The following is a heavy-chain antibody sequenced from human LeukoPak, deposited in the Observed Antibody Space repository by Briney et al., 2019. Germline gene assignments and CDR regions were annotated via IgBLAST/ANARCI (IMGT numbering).Heavy chain of an antibody. CDR1: GFTFSNYA. D-gene: IGHD4-23*01. V-gene: IGHV3-23*01. Sequence: GGSLRLSCAVSGFTFSNYAMSWVRQAPGKGLEWVSAISGSGGRTYYADSVKGRFTISRDNSNYTLYLQMNSLRAEDTAVYYCAKGATVAYYYYYMDVWGKGTTVTVSS. CDR3: AKGATVAYYYYYMDV. J-gene: IGHJ6*03. CDR2: ISGSGGRT.